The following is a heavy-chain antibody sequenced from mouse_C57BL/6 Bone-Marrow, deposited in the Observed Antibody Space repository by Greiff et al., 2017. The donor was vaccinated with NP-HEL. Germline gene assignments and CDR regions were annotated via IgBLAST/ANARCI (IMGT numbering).Heavy chain of an antibody. J-gene: IGHJ1*03. CDR3: AVLRRYWYFDV. CDR2: INSDGGST. CDR1: EYEFPSHD. V-gene: IGHV5-2*01. D-gene: IGHD1-1*01. Sequence: EVQGVESGGGLVQPGESLKLSCESNEYEFPSHDMSWVRKTPEKRLELVADINSDGGSTYYPDTMESRFIISRDNTKKTLYLQMSSLRSEDTALYYCAVLRRYWYFDVWGTGTTVTVSS.